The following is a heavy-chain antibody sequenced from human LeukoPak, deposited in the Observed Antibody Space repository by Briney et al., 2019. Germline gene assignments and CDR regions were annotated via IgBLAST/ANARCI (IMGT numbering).Heavy chain of an antibody. V-gene: IGHV1-24*01. D-gene: IGHD3-9*01. CDR1: GYTLTELS. J-gene: IGHJ6*03. Sequence: ASVKVSCKVSGYTLTELSMHWVRQAPGKGLEWMGGFDPEDGETIYAQKCQGRVTMTEDTSTDTAYMELSSLRSEDTAVYYCATDQTGYYYMDVWGKGTTVTVSS. CDR3: ATDQTGYYYMDV. CDR2: FDPEDGET.